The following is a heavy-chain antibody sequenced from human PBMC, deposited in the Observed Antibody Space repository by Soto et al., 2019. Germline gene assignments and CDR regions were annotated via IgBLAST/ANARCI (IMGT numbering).Heavy chain of an antibody. CDR2: ISNDGSNK. D-gene: IGHD1-26*01. J-gene: IGHJ6*02. CDR1: GFTFSNYD. CDR3: AKGEDPNYCSAIDV. Sequence: QVQLVESGGGVVHPGTSLRLSCVASGFTFSNYDMYWVRQAPGKGLQWVALISNDGSNKYYSDSVQGRFTISRDNSKNTLYVQMNSLRVEDTAVYYCAKGEDPNYCSAIDVWGLGTTVTVSS. V-gene: IGHV3-30*18.